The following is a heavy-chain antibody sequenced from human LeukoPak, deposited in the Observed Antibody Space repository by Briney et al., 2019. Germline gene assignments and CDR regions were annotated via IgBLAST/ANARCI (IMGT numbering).Heavy chain of an antibody. CDR1: GYTFTSYD. Sequence: ASVKVSCKAAGYTFTSYDINWVRQATGQGLEWMGWMNPNSGNTGYAQKFHGRDNMNKNLYLRTAYMELSSLRSEDTAVYYYARAPAVRGFNWFDPWGQGTLVTVSS. D-gene: IGHD3-10*01. V-gene: IGHV1-8*01. J-gene: IGHJ5*02. CDR2: MNPNSGNT. CDR3: ARAPAVRGFNWFDP.